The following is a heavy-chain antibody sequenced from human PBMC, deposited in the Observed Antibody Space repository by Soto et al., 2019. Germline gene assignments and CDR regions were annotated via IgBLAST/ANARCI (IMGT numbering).Heavy chain of an antibody. CDR3: ARGPHHYYYGMDV. CDR2: IIPILGIA. J-gene: IGHJ6*02. Sequence: QVQLVQSGAEVKKPGSSVKVSCKASGGTFSSYTISWVRQAPGQGLEWMGRIIPILGIANYAQKFQGRVTITEDKSTSTAYMELSSLRSEDTAVYYCARGPHHYYYGMDVWGQGTTVTVSS. CDR1: GGTFSSYT. V-gene: IGHV1-69*02.